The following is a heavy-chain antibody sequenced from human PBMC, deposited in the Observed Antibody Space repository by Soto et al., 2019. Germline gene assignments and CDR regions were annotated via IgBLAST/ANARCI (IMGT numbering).Heavy chain of an antibody. V-gene: IGHV1-18*01. J-gene: IGHJ6*02. Sequence: QVQLVQSGAEVKKPGSSVKVSCKASGGTFSSYAISWVRQAPGQGLEWMGGISTYNGDTNDAPKFQDRVTMTSDTSTSTVYMELRSLRSDDTAVYYCARAGAAPYYYYGMDVWGQGTRVTVSS. CDR1: GGTFSSYA. CDR3: ARAGAAPYYYYGMDV. D-gene: IGHD2-15*01. CDR2: ISTYNGDT.